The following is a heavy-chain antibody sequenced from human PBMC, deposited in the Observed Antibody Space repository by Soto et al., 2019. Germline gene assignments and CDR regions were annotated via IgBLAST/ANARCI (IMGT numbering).Heavy chain of an antibody. J-gene: IGHJ6*03. CDR1: GGTISSYY. V-gene: IGHV4-59*08. Sequence: SETLSLTFTVSGGTISSYYWSWIRQPPGKGLEWIGYIYYSGSTNYNPSLKSRVTISVDTSKNQFSLKLSSVTAADTAVYYCARRVADRQYYYYYYMDVWGKGTTVTLSS. D-gene: IGHD6-6*01. CDR3: ARRVADRQYYYYYYMDV. CDR2: IYYSGST.